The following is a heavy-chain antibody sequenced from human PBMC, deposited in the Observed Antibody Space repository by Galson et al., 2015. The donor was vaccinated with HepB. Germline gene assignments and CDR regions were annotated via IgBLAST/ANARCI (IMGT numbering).Heavy chain of an antibody. D-gene: IGHD3-10*01. J-gene: IGHJ4*02. CDR3: ARVYYYGSGSLYIRGGFDS. V-gene: IGHV3-48*04. CDR1: GFTFSSCS. CDR2: ISSSSSTI. Sequence: SLRLSCAASGFTFSSCSMNWVRQAPGKGLEWVSYISSSSSTIYYADSVKGRFTISRDNAENSLYLQVNSLRVEDTAVYYCARVYYYGSGSLYIRGGFDSWGQGTLVTVSP.